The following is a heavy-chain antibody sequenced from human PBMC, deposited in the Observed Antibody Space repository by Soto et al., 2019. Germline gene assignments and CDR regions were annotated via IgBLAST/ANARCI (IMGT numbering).Heavy chain of an antibody. J-gene: IGHJ6*02. CDR2: IYSSGST. D-gene: IGHD4-4*01. V-gene: IGHV3-66*01. CDR3: ARSPTTTNYADRLDF. CDR1: GFTVSDNY. Sequence: SGGSLRLSCAAFGFTVSDNYMSWVRQAPGKRLEWVSVIYSSGSTYYPDSVKGRFTISRDNSNNILYLQMNSLRVEDTAVYYCARSPTTTNYADRLDFWGQGTKVTVSS.